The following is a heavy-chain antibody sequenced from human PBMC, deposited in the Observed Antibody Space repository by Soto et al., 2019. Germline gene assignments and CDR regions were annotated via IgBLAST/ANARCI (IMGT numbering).Heavy chain of an antibody. Sequence: GGSLRLSCAASGFTFSSYSMNWVRQAPGKGLEWVSSISSSSSYIYYADSVKGRFTISRDNAKNSLYLQMNSLRAEDTAVYYCATYIDAYSYYYYGMDVWGQGTTVTVSS. CDR1: GFTFSSYS. D-gene: IGHD4-4*01. V-gene: IGHV3-21*01. CDR3: ATYIDAYSYYYYGMDV. CDR2: ISSSSSYI. J-gene: IGHJ6*02.